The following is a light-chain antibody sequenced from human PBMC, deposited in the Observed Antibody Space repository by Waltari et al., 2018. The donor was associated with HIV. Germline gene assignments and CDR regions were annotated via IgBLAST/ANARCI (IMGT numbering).Light chain of an antibody. CDR1: QTIDNY. CDR3: QQTYSPPRT. V-gene: IGKV1-39*01. Sequence: DIQMTQSPPSLSPAIGGTITITCRASQTIDNYLNWYQYKPGQVHKLLIYLASTLNTGVPSRFSGGGSGTSFSLTVSVVQAEDLATYFCQQTYSPPRTFGQGTRLE. J-gene: IGKJ5*01. CDR2: LAS.